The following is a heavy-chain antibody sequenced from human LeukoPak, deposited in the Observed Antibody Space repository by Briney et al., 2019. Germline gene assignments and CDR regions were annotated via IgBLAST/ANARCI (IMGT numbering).Heavy chain of an antibody. D-gene: IGHD3-3*01. V-gene: IGHV4-39*01. CDR2: IYYSGST. Sequence: SETMSLTCTVSGGSISSSSYYWGWIRQPPGKGLEWIGSIYYSGSTYYNPSLKSRVTISVDTSKNQFSLKLSSVTAADTAVYYCARAIFGVVILPVAFDIWGQGTMVTVSS. CDR1: GGSISSSSYY. CDR3: ARAIFGVVILPVAFDI. J-gene: IGHJ3*02.